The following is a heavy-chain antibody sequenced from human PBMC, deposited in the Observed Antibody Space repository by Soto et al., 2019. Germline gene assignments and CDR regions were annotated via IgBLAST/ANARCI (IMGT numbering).Heavy chain of an antibody. J-gene: IGHJ4*02. CDR3: ARHTPAISISDH. CDR1: GASISTYY. V-gene: IGHV4-59*05. Sequence: SETLSVTCTVSGASISTYYWSWLRQPPGKGLEWIGSIYYSGSTYYNPSLKSRVTISVDTSKNQFSLKLSSVTAADTAVYYCARHTPAISISDHWGQGTLVTISS. D-gene: IGHD2-15*01. CDR2: IYYSGST.